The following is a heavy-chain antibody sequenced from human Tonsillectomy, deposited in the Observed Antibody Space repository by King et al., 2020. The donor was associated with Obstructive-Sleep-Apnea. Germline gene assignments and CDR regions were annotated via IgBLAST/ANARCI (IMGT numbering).Heavy chain of an antibody. CDR1: GFTFNSYG. V-gene: IGHV3-30*02. CDR3: AKSLFAAFDI. CDR2: IRYDGSNN. Sequence: VQLVESGGGVVQPGGSLRLSCAASGFTFNSYGMHWVRQAPGKGLEWVAFIRYDGSNNYYADSVKGRFSISRDNSKNTLNLQMNSLRAEDTAVYYCAKSLFAAFDIWGQGTMVTVSS. D-gene: IGHD3-10*02. J-gene: IGHJ3*02.